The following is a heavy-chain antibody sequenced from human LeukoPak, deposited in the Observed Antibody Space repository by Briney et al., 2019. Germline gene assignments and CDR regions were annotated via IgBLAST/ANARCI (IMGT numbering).Heavy chain of an antibody. D-gene: IGHD1-26*01. CDR3: ARGKSGSSHFDY. V-gene: IGHV4-4*02. CDR1: GGSISSSNW. J-gene: IGHJ4*02. Sequence: SGTLSLTCTVSGGSISSSNWWCWVRQPPGRGLEWIGEIYHSGSTNYNPSLKSRVTMSVDKSKNQFSLKLTSVTAADTAVYYCARGKSGSSHFDYWGQGTLVTVSS. CDR2: IYHSGST.